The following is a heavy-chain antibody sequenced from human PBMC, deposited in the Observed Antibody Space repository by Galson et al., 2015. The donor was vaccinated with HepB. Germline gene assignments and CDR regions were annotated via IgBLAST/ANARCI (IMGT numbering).Heavy chain of an antibody. Sequence: SLRLSCAASGFTFSSYGMHWVRQAPGKGLEWVAVIWYDGSNKYYADSVKGRFTISRDNSKNTLYLQMNSLRAEDTAVYYCARDSGPGYFQHWGQGTLVTVSS. CDR3: ARDSGPGYFQH. J-gene: IGHJ1*01. CDR1: GFTFSSYG. CDR2: IWYDGSNK. V-gene: IGHV3-33*08.